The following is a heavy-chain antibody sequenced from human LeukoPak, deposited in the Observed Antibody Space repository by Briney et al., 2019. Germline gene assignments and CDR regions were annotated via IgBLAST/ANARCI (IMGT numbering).Heavy chain of an antibody. CDR2: TIIIFGTA. J-gene: IGHJ4*02. Sequence: ASVKVSCKASGDTFSSYAISWVRQAPGQGLEWMGGTIIIFGTANYAQKFQGRVTMTRDTSISTAYMELSSLRSEDTAVYYCAKAGRGQLLYGTLFDYWGQETLATVSS. D-gene: IGHD2-2*02. CDR1: GDTFSSYA. V-gene: IGHV1-69*05. CDR3: AKAGRGQLLYGTLFDY.